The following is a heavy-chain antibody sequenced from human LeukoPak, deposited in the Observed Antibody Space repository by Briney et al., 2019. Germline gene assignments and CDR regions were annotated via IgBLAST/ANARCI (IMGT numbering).Heavy chain of an antibody. Sequence: GGSLRLSCAASGFTFSSYAMSWVRQAPGKGLEWVSAISGSGGSTYYADSVKGRFTISRDNSKNTLYLQMNSLRAVDTAVYYCATQPYSGTSAPDYWGQGTLVTVSS. CDR2: ISGSGGST. CDR3: ATQPYSGTSAPDY. J-gene: IGHJ4*02. V-gene: IGHV3-23*01. CDR1: GFTFSSYA. D-gene: IGHD1-26*01.